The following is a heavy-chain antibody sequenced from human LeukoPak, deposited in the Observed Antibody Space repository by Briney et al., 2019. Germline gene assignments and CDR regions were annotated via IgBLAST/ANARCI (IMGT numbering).Heavy chain of an antibody. J-gene: IGHJ4*02. CDR2: IIPIFGTA. Sequence: ASVKVSCKAFGGTFSSYAISWVRQAPGQGLEWMGRIIPIFGTANYAQKFQGRVTITTDESTSTAYMELSSLRSEDTAVYYCARGYSYDNYFDYWGQGTLVTVST. D-gene: IGHD5-18*01. CDR1: GGTFSSYA. V-gene: IGHV1-69*05. CDR3: ARGYSYDNYFDY.